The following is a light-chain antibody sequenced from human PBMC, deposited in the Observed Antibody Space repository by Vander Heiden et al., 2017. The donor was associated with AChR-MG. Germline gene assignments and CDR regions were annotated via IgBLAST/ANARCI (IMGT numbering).Light chain of an antibody. Sequence: ELVITQSPATLSVSPGETATLSCTARQSVSSNAAWYQQKPGQTPRLLIYEAVTRANGISGRCSGTGSGTEFTLTITSVQSEDFAVYYCEQYDKWPPYTFGQGTKLEIK. CDR2: EAV. CDR3: EQYDKWPPYT. J-gene: IGKJ2*01. V-gene: IGKV3-15*01. CDR1: QSVSSN.